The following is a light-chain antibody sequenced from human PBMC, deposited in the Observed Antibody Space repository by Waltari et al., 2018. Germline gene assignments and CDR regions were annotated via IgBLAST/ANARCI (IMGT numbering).Light chain of an antibody. Sequence: QPVLTQSPSASASLGASVKVTCTLSSVHSTYAIAWHQQQPEKGPRYWMKVDSDGSHSKGDGIPDRFSGSTAGAERYLTISSLQSEDEADYYCQTWSSGSVVFGGGTKLTVL. J-gene: IGLJ2*01. CDR1: SVHSTYA. CDR3: QTWSSGSVV. V-gene: IGLV4-69*01. CDR2: VDSDGSH.